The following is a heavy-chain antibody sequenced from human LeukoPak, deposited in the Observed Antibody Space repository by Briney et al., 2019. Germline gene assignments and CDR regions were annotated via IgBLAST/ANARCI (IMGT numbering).Heavy chain of an antibody. CDR1: GGSFSSYY. V-gene: IGHV4-34*01. Sequence: SETLSLTCAVYGGSFSSYYWSWIRQPPGKGLEWIGEINHSGSTNYNPSLKSRVTISVDTSKNQFSLKLSSVTAADTAVYYCARGRYYYGSGSYRAKANFFDYWGQGTLVTVSS. J-gene: IGHJ4*02. CDR2: INHSGST. D-gene: IGHD3-10*01. CDR3: ARGRYYYGSGSYRAKANFFDY.